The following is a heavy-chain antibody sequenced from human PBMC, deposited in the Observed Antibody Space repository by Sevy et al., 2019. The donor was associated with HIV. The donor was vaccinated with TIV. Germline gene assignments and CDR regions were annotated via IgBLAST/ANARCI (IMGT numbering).Heavy chain of an antibody. V-gene: IGHV3-30*18. Sequence: GGSLRLSCAASGFTFSSYGMHWVRQAPGKGLEWVADSSYDGSNKYYADSVKGRFTISRDNSKNTLYLQMNSLRAEDTAVYYCAKGSWNGDFDYWGQGTLVTVSS. J-gene: IGHJ4*02. D-gene: IGHD1-1*01. CDR1: GFTFSSYG. CDR2: SSYDGSNK. CDR3: AKGSWNGDFDY.